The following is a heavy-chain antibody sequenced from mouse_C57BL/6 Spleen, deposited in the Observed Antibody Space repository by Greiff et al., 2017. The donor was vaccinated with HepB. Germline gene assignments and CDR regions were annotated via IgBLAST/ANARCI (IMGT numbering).Heavy chain of an antibody. CDR3: ARSMVTTHYAMDY. D-gene: IGHD2-2*01. J-gene: IGHJ4*01. V-gene: IGHV1-81*01. Sequence: QVQLQQSGAELARPGASVKLSCKASGYTFTSYGISWVKQRTGRGLEWIGEIYPRSGNTYYNEKFKGKATLTADKSSSTAYMELRSLTSEDSAVYFCARSMVTTHYAMDYWGQGTSVTVSS. CDR1: GYTFTSYG. CDR2: IYPRSGNT.